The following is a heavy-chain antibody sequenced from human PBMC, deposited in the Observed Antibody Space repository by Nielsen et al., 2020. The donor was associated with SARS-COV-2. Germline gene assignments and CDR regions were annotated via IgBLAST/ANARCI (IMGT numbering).Heavy chain of an antibody. CDR3: AKPMVRGVIISFDY. CDR2: ISSSGSTI. D-gene: IGHD3-10*01. V-gene: IGHV3-11*01. J-gene: IGHJ4*02. Sequence: GESLKISCAASGFTFSDYYMSWIRQAPGKGLEWVSYISSSGSTIYYADSVKGRFTISRDNAKNSLYLQMNSLRAEDTAVYYCAKPMVRGVIISFDYWGQGTLVTVSS. CDR1: GFTFSDYY.